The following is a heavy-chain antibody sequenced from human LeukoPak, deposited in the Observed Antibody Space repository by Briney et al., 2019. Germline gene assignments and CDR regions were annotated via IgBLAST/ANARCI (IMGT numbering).Heavy chain of an antibody. V-gene: IGHV3-23*01. CDR3: AKYCSGATCSGY. Sequence: GGSLRLSCAASGFTFSSYSMCWVRQAPGKGPEWVSGIKESGDITYYADSVKDRFTISRDNSKNTLYLQMNSLRAEDTAKYYCAKYCSGATCSGYWGQGTLVTVSS. CDR2: IKESGDIT. CDR1: GFTFSSYS. J-gene: IGHJ4*02. D-gene: IGHD2-15*01.